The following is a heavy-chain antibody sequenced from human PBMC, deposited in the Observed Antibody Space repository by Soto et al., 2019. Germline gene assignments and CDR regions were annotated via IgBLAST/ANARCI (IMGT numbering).Heavy chain of an antibody. Sequence: GESLKISCKTSGYNFTTYWIGWVRQLPGKGLEWMGIIYPRDSDTMYSPSFGGQVTISADRSIRTTYLQWSRLKASDTAMYYCARRVFHDIFSPTYYFDYWGQGTLVTVSS. CDR3: ARRVFHDIFSPTYYFDY. CDR2: IYPRDSDT. V-gene: IGHV5-51*01. CDR1: GYNFTTYW. J-gene: IGHJ4*02. D-gene: IGHD3-9*01.